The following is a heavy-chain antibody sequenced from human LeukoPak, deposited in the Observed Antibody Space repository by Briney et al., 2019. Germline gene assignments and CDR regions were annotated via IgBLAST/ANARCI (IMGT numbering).Heavy chain of an antibody. CDR1: GGSISGYY. V-gene: IGHV4-59*08. J-gene: IGHJ4*02. D-gene: IGHD3-3*01. CDR2: IYYSGTT. Sequence: PSETLSLTCTVSGGSISGYYWSWIRQPPGKGLEWIAYIYYSGTTNYNPSLKSRVTISVDTSKNQFSLKLSSVTAADTAVYYCARSTYHDFWSGYYTGFLVDYWGRGTLVTVSS. CDR3: ARSTYHDFWSGYYTGFLVDY.